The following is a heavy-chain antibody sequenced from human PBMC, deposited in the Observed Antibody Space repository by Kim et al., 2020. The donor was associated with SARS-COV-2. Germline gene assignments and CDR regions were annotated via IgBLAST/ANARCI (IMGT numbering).Heavy chain of an antibody. D-gene: IGHD2-21*01. J-gene: IGHJ4*02. V-gene: IGHV1-2*06. CDR3: ARVREHIGFDY. CDR1: GYTFTGYY. CDR2: INPNSGGT. Sequence: ASVKVSCKASGYTFTGYYMHWVRQAPGQGLEWMGRINPNSGGTNYAQKFQGRVTMTRDTSISTDYMELSRLRSDDTAVYYCARVREHIGFDYWGQGTLVTVSS.